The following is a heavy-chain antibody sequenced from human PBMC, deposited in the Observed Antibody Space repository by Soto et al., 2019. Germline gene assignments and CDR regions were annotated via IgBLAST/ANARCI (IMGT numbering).Heavy chain of an antibody. D-gene: IGHD6-19*01. CDR1: GGSVSSDTHY. CDR2: IYSSGST. Sequence: QVQLQESGPRLVKPSETVSLTCTVSGGSVSSDTHYWSWIRLPPGKRLEWIGFIYSSGSTNYNPSLKSRVTMSVDTSKNQFSLKLRSVIVADSATYFCARGLAYDRPITVAEPFDSWGQGTLVTVSS. J-gene: IGHJ4*02. V-gene: IGHV4-61*01. CDR3: ARGLAYDRPITVAEPFDS.